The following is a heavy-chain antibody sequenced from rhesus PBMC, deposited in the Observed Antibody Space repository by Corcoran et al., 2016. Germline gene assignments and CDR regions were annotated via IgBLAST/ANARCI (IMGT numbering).Heavy chain of an antibody. J-gene: IGHJ3*01. CDR1: GYSISSNY. D-gene: IGHD2-21*01. CDR2: IYGSSGST. V-gene: IGHV4-147*01. Sequence: QVQLQESGPGLVKPSETLSLTCAVSGYSISSNYCSWFRQPPGKELDCIGYIYGSSGSTYYNPSLECRVTIATAPSKNQFSRKLSYVTAAVTAVYYCARDCTGSGCYGAFDFWGQGLRVTVSS. CDR3: ARDCTGSGCYGAFDF.